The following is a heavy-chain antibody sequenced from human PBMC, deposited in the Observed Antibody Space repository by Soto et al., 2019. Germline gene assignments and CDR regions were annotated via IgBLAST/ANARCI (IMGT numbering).Heavy chain of an antibody. J-gene: IGHJ4*02. CDR1: GSTFSDYY. D-gene: IGHD6-6*01. Sequence: GGSLRLSCAASGSTFSDYYMTWFRQAPGKTLEWVSYISGSGSTTYYADSVKGRFTISRDNAKNSLFLQLNSLRAEDTAVYYCARDRPSGYWGQGTLVTVSS. CDR2: ISGSGSTT. V-gene: IGHV3-11*01. CDR3: ARDRPSGY.